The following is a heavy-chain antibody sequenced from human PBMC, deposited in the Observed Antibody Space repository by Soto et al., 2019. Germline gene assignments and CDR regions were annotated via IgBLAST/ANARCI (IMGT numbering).Heavy chain of an antibody. Sequence: GGSLRLSCAASGFTFSSYEMNWFRQAPGKGLEWVSYISSSGSTIYYADSVKGRFTISRDNAKNSLYLQMNSLRAEDTAVYYCARDHKGGYYYYGMDVWGQGTTVTVSS. J-gene: IGHJ6*02. CDR1: GFTFSSYE. V-gene: IGHV3-48*03. CDR2: ISSSGSTI. CDR3: ARDHKGGYYYYGMDV.